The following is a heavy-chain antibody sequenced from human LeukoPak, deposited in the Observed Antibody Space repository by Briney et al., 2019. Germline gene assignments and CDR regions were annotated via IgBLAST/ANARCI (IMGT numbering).Heavy chain of an antibody. CDR2: IYHSGST. CDR3: ARHRSSTSCYTGLDY. V-gene: IGHV4-38-2*01. D-gene: IGHD2-2*02. J-gene: IGHJ4*02. Sequence: SETLSLTCGVSGYSISSGYYWGWIRQPPGKGLEWIGSIYHSGSTHYNPSLKGRVTISVDTFKNQFSLKLRSVTAADTAVYYCARHRSSTSCYTGLDYWGQGTLVTVSS. CDR1: GYSISSGYY.